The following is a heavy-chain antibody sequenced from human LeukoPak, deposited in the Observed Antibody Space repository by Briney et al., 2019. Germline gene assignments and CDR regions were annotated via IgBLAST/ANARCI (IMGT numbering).Heavy chain of an antibody. Sequence: SETLSLTCTVSGGSISSYYWSWIRQPPGKGLEWIGYIYYSGSTNYNPSLKSRVTISVDTSKNQFSLKLSSVTAADTAVYYCARRTALSGDYDWFDPWGQGTLVTVSS. CDR2: IYYSGST. CDR1: GGSISSYY. CDR3: ARRTALSGDYDWFDP. V-gene: IGHV4-59*01. J-gene: IGHJ5*02. D-gene: IGHD4-17*01.